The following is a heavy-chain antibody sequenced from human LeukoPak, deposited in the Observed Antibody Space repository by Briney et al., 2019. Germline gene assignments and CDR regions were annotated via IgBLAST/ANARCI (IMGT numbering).Heavy chain of an antibody. CDR3: TTAADIVVVPAAPRHYYYYYMDV. CDR1: GFTFSNAW. Sequence: GGSLRLSCAASGFTFSNAWMSWVRQAPGKGLEWVGRIKSKTDGGTTDYAAPVKGRFTISRDDSKNTLYLQMNSLKTEDTAVYYCTTAADIVVVPAAPRHYYYYYMDVWGKGTTVTVSS. CDR2: IKSKTDGGTT. J-gene: IGHJ6*03. V-gene: IGHV3-15*01. D-gene: IGHD2-2*01.